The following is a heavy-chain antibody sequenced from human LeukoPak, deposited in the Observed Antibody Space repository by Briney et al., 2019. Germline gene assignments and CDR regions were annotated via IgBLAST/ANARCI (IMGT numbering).Heavy chain of an antibody. V-gene: IGHV1-69*06. CDR3: ARGTAARGDYDYYYMDV. J-gene: IGHJ6*03. D-gene: IGHD6-6*01. CDR2: IIPIFGTA. Sequence: SVKVSCKASGGSFSSYAISWVRQAPGQGLEWMGGIIPIFGTANYAQKFQGRVTITADKSTSTAYMELSSLRSEDTAVYYCARGTAARGDYDYYYMDVWGKGTTVTVSS. CDR1: GGSFSSYA.